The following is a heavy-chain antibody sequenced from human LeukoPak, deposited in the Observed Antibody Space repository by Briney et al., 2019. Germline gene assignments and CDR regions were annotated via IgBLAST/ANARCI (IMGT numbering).Heavy chain of an antibody. V-gene: IGHV4-30-4*08. CDR1: GGSISSGDYY. J-gene: IGHJ4*02. CDR2: IYYSGST. CDR3: ASWYYYGSGQRGLDY. D-gene: IGHD3-10*01. Sequence: PSETLSLTCTVSGGSISSGDYYWSWIRQPPGKGLEWIGYIYYSGSTYYNPSLKSRITISVDTSKNQFSLKLSSVTAADTAVYYCASWYYYGSGQRGLDYWGQGTLVTVSS.